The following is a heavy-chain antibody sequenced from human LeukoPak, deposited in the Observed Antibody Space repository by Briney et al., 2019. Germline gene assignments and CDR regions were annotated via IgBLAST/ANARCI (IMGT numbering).Heavy chain of an antibody. CDR1: GYTFTGYY. Sequence: ASVKVSCKASGYTFTGYYMHWVRQAPGQGLEWMGWINPNSGGTNYAQKFQGRVTMTRDTSISTAYMELSRLRSDDTAVYYCARDGSIAAAGTLRYFDYWGQGTLVTVSS. J-gene: IGHJ4*02. V-gene: IGHV1-2*02. CDR3: ARDGSIAAAGTLRYFDY. D-gene: IGHD6-13*01. CDR2: INPNSGGT.